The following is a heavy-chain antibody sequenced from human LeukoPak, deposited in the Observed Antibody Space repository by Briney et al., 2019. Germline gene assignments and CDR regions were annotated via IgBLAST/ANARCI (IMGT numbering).Heavy chain of an antibody. Sequence: SVKLSCKASGATFSSYAITRVRQAPGQGLEWMGRIIPILGIANYAQKFQGRVTITADKSTSTAYMELSSLRSEDTAVYYCARGAIRLRLGELSLLGYFDYWGQGTLVTVSS. V-gene: IGHV1-69*04. J-gene: IGHJ4*02. CDR1: GATFSSYA. CDR2: IIPILGIA. D-gene: IGHD3-16*02. CDR3: ARGAIRLRLGELSLLGYFDY.